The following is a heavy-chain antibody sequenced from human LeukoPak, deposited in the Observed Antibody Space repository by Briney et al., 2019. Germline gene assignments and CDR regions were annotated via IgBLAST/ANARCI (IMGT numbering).Heavy chain of an antibody. V-gene: IGHV4-4*07. CDR3: AAMIGYFDY. D-gene: IGHD3-22*01. CDR1: GASISSSY. Sequence: SETLSLTCTVSGASISSSYWSWIRQPAGKVLEWIGRMYTSGSTNYNPSLKSRVSISRDTSKNQFSLKLNSVTAADTAVYYCAAMIGYFDYWGQGILVTVSS. CDR2: MYTSGST. J-gene: IGHJ4*02.